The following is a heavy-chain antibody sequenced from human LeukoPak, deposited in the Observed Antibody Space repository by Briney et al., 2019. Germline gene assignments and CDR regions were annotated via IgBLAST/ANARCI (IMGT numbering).Heavy chain of an antibody. CDR3: ARVRGDYRVGYYYYYHMDV. J-gene: IGHJ6*03. CDR1: GGSFSSGNYY. V-gene: IGHV4-30-4*08. Sequence: SETLSLTCTVSGGSFSSGNYYWGWIRQPPGKGLEWPGYIYYSRSTYYNPALKSRVIISVDTSKTQFSLKLTSVTATDTAVYYCARVRGDYRVGYYYYYHMDVWGRGTTVTVSS. CDR2: IYYSRST. D-gene: IGHD4-11*01.